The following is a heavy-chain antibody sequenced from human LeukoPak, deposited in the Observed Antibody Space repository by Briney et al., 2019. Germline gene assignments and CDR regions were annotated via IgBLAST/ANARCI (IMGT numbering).Heavy chain of an antibody. CDR3: ARGEMATIYFDY. V-gene: IGHV4-31*03. CDR1: VGSLSSGGYY. Sequence: SETLSLTCTFSVGSLSSGGYYWSWTRQPPGKGLEWIGYIYYSGSTYYNPSLKSRVTISVDTSKNQFSLKLSSVTAADTAVYYCARGEMATIYFDYWGQGTLVTVSS. D-gene: IGHD5-24*01. J-gene: IGHJ4*02. CDR2: IYYSGST.